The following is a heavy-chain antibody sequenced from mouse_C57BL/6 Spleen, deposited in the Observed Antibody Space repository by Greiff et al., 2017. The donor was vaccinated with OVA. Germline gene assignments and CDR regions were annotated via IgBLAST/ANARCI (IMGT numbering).Heavy chain of an antibody. CDR2: IDPSDSYT. Sequence: QVQLQQSGAELVRPGTSVKLSCKASGYTFTSYWMHWVKHRPGQGLEWIGVIDPSDSYTNYNQKFKGKATLTVDTSSSTAYMQLSSLTSEDSAVYYCAREHYSAMDYWGQGTSVTVSS. J-gene: IGHJ4*01. CDR1: GYTFTSYW. CDR3: AREHYSAMDY. D-gene: IGHD1-1*02. V-gene: IGHV1-59*01.